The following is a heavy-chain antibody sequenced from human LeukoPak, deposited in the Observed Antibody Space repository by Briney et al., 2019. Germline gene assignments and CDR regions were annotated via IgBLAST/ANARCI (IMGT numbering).Heavy chain of an antibody. CDR3: ARVRYRLAETYIDY. V-gene: IGHV1-2*02. J-gene: IGHJ4*02. D-gene: IGHD3-16*01. CDR2: INPNSGGT. CDR1: GYTFTGYY. Sequence: ASVKVSCKASGYTFTGYYMHWVRQAPGQGLEWMGWINPNSGGTNYAQKFQGRVTMARDTSISTAYMELSRLRSDDTAVYYCARVRYRLAETYIDYWGQGTLVTVSS.